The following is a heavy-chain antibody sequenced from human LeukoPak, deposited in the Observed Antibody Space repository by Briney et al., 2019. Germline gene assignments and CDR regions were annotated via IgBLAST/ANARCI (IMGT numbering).Heavy chain of an antibody. CDR1: GGSISSNSYY. J-gene: IGHJ4*02. CDR2: IYYSGST. CDR3: ARTFYYDSSGYFFSLYFDY. D-gene: IGHD3-22*01. Sequence: PSETLSLTCTVSGGSISSNSYYWGWIRQPPGKGLEWIGSIYYSGSTFYNPSLKSRVTISVDTSKNQFSLKLSSVTAADTAVYYCARTFYYDSSGYFFSLYFDYWGQGTLVTVSS. V-gene: IGHV4-39*07.